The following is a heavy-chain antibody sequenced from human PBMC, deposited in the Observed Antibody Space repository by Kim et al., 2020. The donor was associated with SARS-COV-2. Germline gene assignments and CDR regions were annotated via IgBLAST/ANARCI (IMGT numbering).Heavy chain of an antibody. J-gene: IGHJ4*02. D-gene: IGHD1-1*01. CDR1: GYSFTSYW. CDR2: IYPGDSDT. Sequence: GESLKISCKGSGYSFTSYWIGWVRQMPGKGLECMGIIYPGDSDTRYSPSFQGQVTISADKSISTAYLQWSSLKASDTAMYYCARPQLERPYYFDYWGQGTLVTVSS. CDR3: ARPQLERPYYFDY. V-gene: IGHV5-51*01.